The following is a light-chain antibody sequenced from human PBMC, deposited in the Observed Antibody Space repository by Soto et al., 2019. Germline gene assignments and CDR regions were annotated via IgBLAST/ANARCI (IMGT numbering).Light chain of an antibody. V-gene: IGKV1-12*01. Sequence: DIQMTQSPSSLSASVGARVTITCRASQDISKNLAWYQQIPGKAPKLLIFAASTLQSGVPSRFSARGAGTYFPLTFNSLQPEDFATYYCQQGYSTPWTFGQGTKVEIK. CDR3: QQGYSTPWT. J-gene: IGKJ1*01. CDR1: QDISKN. CDR2: AAS.